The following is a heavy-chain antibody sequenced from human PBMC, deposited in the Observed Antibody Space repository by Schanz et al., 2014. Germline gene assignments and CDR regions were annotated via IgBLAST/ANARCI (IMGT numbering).Heavy chain of an antibody. CDR1: GFTFNSYG. J-gene: IGHJ6*02. Sequence: VQLLESGGGVVQPGRSLRLSCAASGFTFNSYGMHWVRQAPGKGLEWVAFIWYDGSNKYYADSVKGRFTISRDNSKNTLYLQMNSLRAEDTAVYYCARGHYGLDVWGPGTSVTVSS. CDR2: IWYDGSNK. V-gene: IGHV3-33*01. CDR3: ARGHYGLDV. D-gene: IGHD3-10*01.